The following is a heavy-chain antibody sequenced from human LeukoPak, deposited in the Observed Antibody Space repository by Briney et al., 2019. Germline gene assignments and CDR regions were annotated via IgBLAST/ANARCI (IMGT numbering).Heavy chain of an antibody. D-gene: IGHD3-10*01. CDR3: ARARAPYYGSGVRDFDY. V-gene: IGHV4-61*01. Sequence: KTSETLSLTCTVSGGSVSSGTFYWSWIRQPPGKGLEWIGNIYYSGSTNYNPSLTSRVTISLDMSTNQFSLKLISVTAADTAVYYCARARAPYYGSGVRDFDYWGQGTLVIVSS. J-gene: IGHJ4*02. CDR1: GGSVSSGTFY. CDR2: IYYSGST.